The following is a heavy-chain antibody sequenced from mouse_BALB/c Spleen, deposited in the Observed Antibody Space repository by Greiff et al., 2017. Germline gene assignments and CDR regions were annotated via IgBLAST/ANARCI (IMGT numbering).Heavy chain of an antibody. J-gene: IGHJ4*01. CDR3: ARSLYYYGSSYAMDY. D-gene: IGHD1-1*01. CDR2: ISYSGST. Sequence: EVKLQESGPGLVKPSQSLSLTCTVTGYSITSDYAWNWIRQFPGNKLEWMGYISYSGSTSYNPSLKSRISITRDTSKNQFFLQLNSVTTEDTATYYCARSLYYYGSSYAMDYWGQGTSVTVSS. CDR1: GYSITSDYA. V-gene: IGHV3-2*02.